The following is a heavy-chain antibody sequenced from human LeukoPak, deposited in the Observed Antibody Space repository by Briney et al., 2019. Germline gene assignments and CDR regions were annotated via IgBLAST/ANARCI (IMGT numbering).Heavy chain of an antibody. CDR2: IIPMFGTA. CDR3: ARGRVVVGIVVATPVYYFDY. CDR1: GGTFSSYA. V-gene: IGHV1-69*13. Sequence: SVKVSCKASGGTFSSYAISWVRQAPGQGLEWMGGIIPMFGTANYAQKFQGRVTITADESTSTAYMELSSLRSEDTAVYYCARGRVVVGIVVATPVYYFDYWGQGTLVTVSS. D-gene: IGHD3-22*01. J-gene: IGHJ4*02.